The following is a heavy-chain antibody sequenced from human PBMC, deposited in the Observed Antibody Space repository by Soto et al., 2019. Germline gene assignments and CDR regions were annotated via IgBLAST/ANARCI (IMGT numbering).Heavy chain of an antibody. CDR2: IGTAGDT. V-gene: IGHV3-13*01. Sequence: GSLRLSCAASGFTFSSYDMHWVRQATGKGLEWVSAIGTAGDTYYPGSVKGRFTISRENAKNSLYLQMNSLRAGDTAVYYCARGGSYLAYYYMDVWGKGTTVTVSS. J-gene: IGHJ6*03. D-gene: IGHD1-26*01. CDR3: ARGGSYLAYYYMDV. CDR1: GFTFSSYD.